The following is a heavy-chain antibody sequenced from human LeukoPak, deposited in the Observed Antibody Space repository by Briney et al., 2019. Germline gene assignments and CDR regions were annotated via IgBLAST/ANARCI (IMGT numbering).Heavy chain of an antibody. CDR2: IIPIFGTA. D-gene: IGHD3-16*01. CDR1: GGTFSSYA. V-gene: IGHV1-69*06. Sequence: GASVKVSCKASGGTFSSYAISWVRQAPGQGLEWMGGIIPIFGTANYAQKFRGRVTVTADKSTRTAYMELSSLRSEDTAVYYCARDNDSRDPPHFDYWGQGTLVTVSS. J-gene: IGHJ4*02. CDR3: ARDNDSRDPPHFDY.